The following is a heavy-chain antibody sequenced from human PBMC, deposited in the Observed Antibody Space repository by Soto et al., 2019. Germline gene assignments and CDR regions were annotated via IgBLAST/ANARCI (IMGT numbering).Heavy chain of an antibody. Sequence: PSETLSLTCTVSGGSISSPNFYWSWIRQPPGKGLEWIGYIYYSGSTNYNPSLKSRVTISVDTSKNQFSLKLSSVTAADTAVYYCARRWGDYFDYWGQGTLVTVSS. CDR2: IYYSGST. D-gene: IGHD3-16*01. V-gene: IGHV4-61*01. CDR3: ARRWGDYFDY. J-gene: IGHJ4*02. CDR1: GGSISSPNFY.